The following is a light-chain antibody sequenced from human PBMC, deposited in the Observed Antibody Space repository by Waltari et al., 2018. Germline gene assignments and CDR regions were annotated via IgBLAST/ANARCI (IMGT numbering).Light chain of an antibody. J-gene: IGLJ3*02. CDR2: TSD. Sequence: QSVLTQPPSASGTPGQRVTISCSGSSSNIGSNYVYWYQQLPGTAPKLLIYTSDQRPAGVPDRVSCSKSGTSASLAISGLRSEDEADYYCAAWDDSLSGRVFGGGTTLTAL. CDR3: AAWDDSLSGRV. V-gene: IGLV1-47*01. CDR1: SSNIGSNY.